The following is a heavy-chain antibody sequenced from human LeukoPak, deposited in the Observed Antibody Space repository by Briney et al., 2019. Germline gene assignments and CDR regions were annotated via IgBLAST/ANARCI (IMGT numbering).Heavy chain of an antibody. D-gene: IGHD3-10*01. Sequence: PSETLSLTCAVYGGSFSGYYWTWIRQPPGEGLEWIGSIYYSGSTYYNPSLKSRVTISVDTSKNQFSLKLSSVTAADTAVYYCAREGLGDDAFDIWGQGTMVTVSS. CDR1: GGSFSGYY. CDR3: AREGLGDDAFDI. V-gene: IGHV4-34*01. J-gene: IGHJ3*02. CDR2: IYYSGST.